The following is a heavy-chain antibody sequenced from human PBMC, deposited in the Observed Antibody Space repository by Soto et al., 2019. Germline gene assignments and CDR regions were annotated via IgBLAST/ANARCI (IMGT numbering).Heavy chain of an antibody. D-gene: IGHD4-17*01. CDR1: GYSFTSYW. Sequence: EVQLVQSGAEVKKPGESLRISCKGSGYSFTSYWISWVRQMPGKGLEWMGRIDPSDSYTNYSPSFQGHVTISADKSISTAYLQWSSLKASDTAMYYCARQPRPFYGDYPDWYFDLWGRGTLVTVSS. J-gene: IGHJ2*01. CDR3: ARQPRPFYGDYPDWYFDL. V-gene: IGHV5-10-1*03. CDR2: IDPSDSYT.